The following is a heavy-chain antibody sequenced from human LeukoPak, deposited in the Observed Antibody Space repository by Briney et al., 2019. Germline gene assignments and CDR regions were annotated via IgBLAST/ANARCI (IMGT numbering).Heavy chain of an antibody. CDR1: GFTFSSYS. CDR2: ISSSSTI. D-gene: IGHD3-22*01. V-gene: IGHV3-48*01. J-gene: IGHJ4*02. CDR3: AKGLVARSSGYYYPLWPAFDY. Sequence: GGSLRLSCAASGFTFSSYSMNWVRQAPGKGLEWVSYISSSSTIYYADSVKGRFTISRDNAKNSLYLQMNSLRAEDTAVYYCAKGLVARSSGYYYPLWPAFDYWGQGTLVTVSS.